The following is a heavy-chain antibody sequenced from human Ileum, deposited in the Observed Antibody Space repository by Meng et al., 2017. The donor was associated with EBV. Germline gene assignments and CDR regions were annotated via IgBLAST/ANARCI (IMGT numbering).Heavy chain of an antibody. D-gene: IGHD5-24*01. Sequence: QVQLQESGPGRGKPSGTLSLICVVFDGSISSSNWWSWVRQPPGKGLEWIGQIYYSGSPSYNPSLKSRVTMSVDKSKNQASLNLNSVTAADTALYYCARHSGYNQGYWGQGTLVTVSS. CDR2: IYYSGSP. CDR1: DGSISSSNW. CDR3: ARHSGYNQGY. J-gene: IGHJ4*02. V-gene: IGHV4-4*02.